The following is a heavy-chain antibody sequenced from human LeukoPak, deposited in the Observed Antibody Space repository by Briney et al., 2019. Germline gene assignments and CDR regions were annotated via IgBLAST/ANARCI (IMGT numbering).Heavy chain of an antibody. CDR2: ISWNSGSI. CDR1: GFTFDDYA. Sequence: QAGGSLRLSCAASGFTFDDYAMHWVRQAPGKGLEWVSGISWNSGSIGYADSVKGRFTISRDNAKNSLYLQMNSLRAEDTAVYYCAKDQVVVVPAYYYMDVWGKGTTVTVSS. D-gene: IGHD2-2*01. J-gene: IGHJ6*03. CDR3: AKDQVVVVPAYYYMDV. V-gene: IGHV3-9*01.